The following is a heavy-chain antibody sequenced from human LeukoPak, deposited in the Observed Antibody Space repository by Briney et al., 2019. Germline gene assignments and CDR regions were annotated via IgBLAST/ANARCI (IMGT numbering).Heavy chain of an antibody. V-gene: IGHV3-21*05. D-gene: IGHD1-7*01. J-gene: IGHJ6*03. CDR1: GFDFSQYS. CDR3: ARVGGTTIQHYYYYYMDV. Sequence: RGSLSLSCAASGFDFSQYSMNWVRQAPGKGLEWISYINGSSGSIYYADSVKGRFTTSSDNSKNSLYLQMNSLKAEDTAVYDCARVGGTTIQHYYYYYMDVWGKGTTVTVSS. CDR2: INGSSGSI.